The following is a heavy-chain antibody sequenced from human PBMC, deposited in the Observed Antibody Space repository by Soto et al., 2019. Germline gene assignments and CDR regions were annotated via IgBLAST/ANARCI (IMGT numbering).Heavy chain of an antibody. D-gene: IGHD4-17*01. Sequence: LRLSCAASGFTFRNYAMSWVRQTPGAGLEWVSGISASGGRTYHADSVKGRFTISRDNSNNNLFLQMTSLRAEDTALYYCAKDPNGDYVGAFDIWGRGTMVTVSS. V-gene: IGHV3-23*01. CDR1: GFTFRNYA. CDR2: ISASGGRT. J-gene: IGHJ3*02. CDR3: AKDPNGDYVGAFDI.